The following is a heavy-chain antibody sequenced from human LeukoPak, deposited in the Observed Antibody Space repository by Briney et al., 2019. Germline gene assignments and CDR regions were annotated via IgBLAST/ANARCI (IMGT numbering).Heavy chain of an antibody. CDR2: VNTNTGNP. CDR1: GYTFTSYA. Sequence: ASVKVSCKASGYTFTSYAMNWVRQAPGQGLEWMGWVNTNTGNPTYAQGFTGRFVFSLDTSVSTAYLQISSLKAEDTAVYYCAREFDSSPDDAFDIWGQGTMVTVSS. CDR3: AREFDSSPDDAFDI. J-gene: IGHJ3*02. V-gene: IGHV7-4-1*02. D-gene: IGHD3-22*01.